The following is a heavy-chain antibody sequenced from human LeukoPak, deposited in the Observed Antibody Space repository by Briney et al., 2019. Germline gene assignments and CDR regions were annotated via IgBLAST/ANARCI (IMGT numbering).Heavy chain of an antibody. D-gene: IGHD5-18*01. Sequence: GGSLRLSCAANGFIFSDAWMNWVRQTSGKGLEWVGRIKKKADGGRVDYAAPVKGRFTISRDDSKNTLYLQMNSLKTEDTAVYYCTTVTATDIWGQGTLVTVSS. CDR1: GFIFSDAW. J-gene: IGHJ4*02. CDR2: IKKKADGGRV. CDR3: TTVTATDI. V-gene: IGHV3-15*07.